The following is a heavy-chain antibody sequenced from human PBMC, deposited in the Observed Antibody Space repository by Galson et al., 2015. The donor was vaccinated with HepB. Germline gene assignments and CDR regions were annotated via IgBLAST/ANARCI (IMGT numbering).Heavy chain of an antibody. CDR2: IYPSGST. CDR3: AREIRWGSSFDY. D-gene: IGHD2-21*01. Sequence: TLSLTCTVSGGSMSNGSYYWSWIRQPAGKGLEWIGRIYPSGSTDYNPSLKSRVTISVDASQNQFSLRLSSVTAADTAMYYCAREIRWGSSFDYWGQGTLVTVSS. J-gene: IGHJ4*02. V-gene: IGHV4-61*02. CDR1: GGSMSNGSYY.